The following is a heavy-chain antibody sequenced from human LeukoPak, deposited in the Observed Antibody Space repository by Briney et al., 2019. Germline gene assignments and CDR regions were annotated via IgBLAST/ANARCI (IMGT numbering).Heavy chain of an antibody. V-gene: IGHV3-20*04. CDR2: INWNGGST. D-gene: IGHD5-18*01. CDR1: GFTFDDYG. Sequence: GGSLRLSCAASGFTFDDYGMSWVRQAPGKGLEWVSGINWNGGSTGYADSVKGRFTISRDNAKNALYLQMNSLRAEDTALYYCAREVDTAMVYYFDYWGQGTLVTVSS. CDR3: AREVDTAMVYYFDY. J-gene: IGHJ4*02.